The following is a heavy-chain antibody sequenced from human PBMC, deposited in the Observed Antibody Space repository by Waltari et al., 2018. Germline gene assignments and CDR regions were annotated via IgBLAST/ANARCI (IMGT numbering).Heavy chain of an antibody. CDR3: ARHVARRSPFDF. D-gene: IGHD2-21*01. CDR1: GYSFPTYW. V-gene: IGHV5-51*01. J-gene: IGHJ3*01. CDR2: IYPADSDT. Sequence: EVQLLQSGAEVKKPGESLNISCKGFGYSFPTYWIAWLRQRPGKGLEWMGIIYPADSDTRYSPSLQGQVTISADKSINTAYLQWSSLKASDTAMYYCARHVARRSPFDFWGQGTVVIVSS.